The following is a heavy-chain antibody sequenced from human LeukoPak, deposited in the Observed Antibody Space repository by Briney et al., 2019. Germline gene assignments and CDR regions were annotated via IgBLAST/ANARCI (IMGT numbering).Heavy chain of an antibody. CDR3: ARSHSSSLRAPFGY. J-gene: IGHJ4*02. D-gene: IGHD6-6*01. Sequence: ASVKVSCQASGYTFSNCGIIWVRQASGKGLEWMGWINPYNGNTNFGQKVQGRVTMTTDTTTRTVYMELRNLRYDDTAVYYCARSHSSSLRAPFGYWGQGTLVTVSS. CDR2: INPYNGNT. V-gene: IGHV1-18*04. CDR1: GYTFSNCG.